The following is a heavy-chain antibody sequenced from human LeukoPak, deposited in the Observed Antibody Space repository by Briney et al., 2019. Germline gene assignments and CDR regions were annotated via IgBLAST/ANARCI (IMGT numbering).Heavy chain of an antibody. CDR1: GYTFTSYG. Sequence: GASVKVSCKASGYTFTSYGISSVRQAPGQGLEWMGWISAYNGNTNYTQKLQGRVTMTTDTSTSTAYMELRSLRSDDTAVYYCARIWWFYYDSSGYYLIDYWGQGTLVTVSS. J-gene: IGHJ4*02. D-gene: IGHD3-22*01. CDR3: ARIWWFYYDSSGYYLIDY. CDR2: ISAYNGNT. V-gene: IGHV1-18*01.